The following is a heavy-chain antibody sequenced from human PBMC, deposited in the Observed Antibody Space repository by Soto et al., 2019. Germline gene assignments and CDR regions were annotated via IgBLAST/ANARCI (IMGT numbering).Heavy chain of an antibody. J-gene: IGHJ4*02. CDR3: ARERDYFDY. CDR1: GGSFSGYY. CDR2: INHSGST. Sequence: SETLSLTCAVYGGSFSGYYWSWIRQPPGKGLEWIGEINHSGSTNYNPSLKSRVTISVDTSKNQFSLKLSSVTAADTAVYYCARERDYFDYWGQGTLVTVSS. V-gene: IGHV4-34*01.